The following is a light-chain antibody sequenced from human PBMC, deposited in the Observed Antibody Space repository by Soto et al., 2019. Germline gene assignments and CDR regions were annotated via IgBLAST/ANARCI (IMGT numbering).Light chain of an antibody. V-gene: IGKV1-39*01. CDR3: QPSYSTPYT. Sequence: DIQMTQSPSSLSASVGDRVTITCRASQSISSYLNWYQQKPGKAPKLLIYAASSLQSGVPSRFSGSGSGTDFTLTISSLQPEDFETYYCQPSYSTPYTFGQGTKLGIK. J-gene: IGKJ2*01. CDR2: AAS. CDR1: QSISSY.